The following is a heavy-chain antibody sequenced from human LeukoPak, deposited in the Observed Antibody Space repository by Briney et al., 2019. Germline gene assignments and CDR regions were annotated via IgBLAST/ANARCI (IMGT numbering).Heavy chain of an antibody. CDR1: GGSISSYY. D-gene: IGHD3-10*01. V-gene: IGHV4-59*01. CDR2: IYYSGST. J-gene: IGHJ6*03. CDR3: ARGRTLLNYYGSGSYPNYYYYYYMDV. Sequence: PSETLSLTCTVSGGSISSYYWSWIRQLPGKGLEWIGYIYYSGSTNYNPSLKSRVTISVDTSKNQFSLKLSSVTAADTAVYYCARGRTLLNYYGSGSYPNYYYYYYMDVWGKGTTVTVSS.